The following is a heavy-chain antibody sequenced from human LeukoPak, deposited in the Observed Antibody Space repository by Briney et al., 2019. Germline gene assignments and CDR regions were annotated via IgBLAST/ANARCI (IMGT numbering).Heavy chain of an antibody. J-gene: IGHJ4*02. Sequence: ASVKVSCKASGYTFTGYYMHWVRQAPGQGLEWMGWISAYDGNTNYAQKLQGRVTMTTDTSTSTAYMELRSLRSDDTAVYYCARDGEGYSYGYDFPYYFDYWGQGTLVTVSS. V-gene: IGHV1-18*04. CDR1: GYTFTGYY. CDR3: ARDGEGYSYGYDFPYYFDY. CDR2: ISAYDGNT. D-gene: IGHD5-18*01.